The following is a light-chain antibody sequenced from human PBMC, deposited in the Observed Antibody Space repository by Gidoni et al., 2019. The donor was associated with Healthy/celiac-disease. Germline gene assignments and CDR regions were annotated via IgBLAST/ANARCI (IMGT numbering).Light chain of an antibody. CDR3: QQYGSSPPFT. V-gene: IGKV3-20*01. Sequence: VFTQSPGTLSLSPGERATLSCRASQSVSSSYLAWYQQKPGQAPRLRIYGASSRATGIPDRFSGSGSGTDLTITISRLEPEDFAVYYCQQYGSSPPFTFGPETKVDIK. J-gene: IGKJ3*01. CDR2: GAS. CDR1: QSVSSSY.